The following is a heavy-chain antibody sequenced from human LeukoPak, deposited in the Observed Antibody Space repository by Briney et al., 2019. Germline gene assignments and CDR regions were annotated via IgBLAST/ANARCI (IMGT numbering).Heavy chain of an antibody. CDR3: ARDPMDTAMVDY. D-gene: IGHD5-18*01. V-gene: IGHV3-30-3*01. J-gene: IGHJ4*02. CDR2: ISYDGSNK. CDR1: GFTFSSYA. Sequence: GGSLRLSCAASGFTFSSYAMHWVRQAPGKGLEWVAVISYDGSNKYYADSVKGRFTISRDNSKNTLYLQMNSLRAEDTAVYYCARDPMDTAMVDYWGQGTLVTVSS.